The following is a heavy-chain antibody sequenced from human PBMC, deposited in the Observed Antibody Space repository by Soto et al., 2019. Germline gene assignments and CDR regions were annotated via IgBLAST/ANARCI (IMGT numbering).Heavy chain of an antibody. D-gene: IGHD2-8*01. V-gene: IGHV1-46*01. CDR2: INPSGGST. Sequence: ASVKVSCKASGYTFTSYYMHWVRQAPGQGLEWMGIINPSGGSTSYAQTFQGRVTMTRDTSTSTVYMELSSLRSEDTAVYYCARGGGYCTNGVCYTRKDYGMDVWGQGTTVTVSS. CDR3: ARGGGYCTNGVCYTRKDYGMDV. J-gene: IGHJ6*02. CDR1: GYTFTSYY.